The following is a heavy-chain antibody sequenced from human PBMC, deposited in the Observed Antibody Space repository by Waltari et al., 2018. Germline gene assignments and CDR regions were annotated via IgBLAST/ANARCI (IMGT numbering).Heavy chain of an antibody. CDR3: ASVALSISGSYWNFDY. V-gene: IGHV4-39*07. D-gene: IGHD1-26*01. CDR1: GGSISSSSYY. J-gene: IGHJ4*02. Sequence: QLQLQESGPGLVKPSETLSLTCTVSGGSISSSSYYWGWIRQPPGTGLEWIGSIYYSGDTYYNPSLKSRVAISVDTSKNQFSLQLSSVTAADTAVYYCASVALSISGSYWNFDYWGQGTLGTVSS. CDR2: IYYSGDT.